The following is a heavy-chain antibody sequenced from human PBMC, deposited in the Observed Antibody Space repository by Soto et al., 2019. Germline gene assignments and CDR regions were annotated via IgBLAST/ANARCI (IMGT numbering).Heavy chain of an antibody. V-gene: IGHV2-5*02. D-gene: IGHD2-21*02. J-gene: IGHJ6*02. CDR3: VQSRCGGDCLQSYSSHSYYGLDV. CDR1: GFSFSSIGEG. CDR2: IYWDDDK. Sequence: QITLKESGPTLVKPTQTLTLTCTFPGFSFSSIGEGVGWIRQPPGKALEWLALIYWDDDKRYSPSLKSRLTTPXDXSXNXLVLTMTHMDPVDTATYYCVQSRCGGDCLQSYSSHSYYGLDVWGQGTTVTVSS.